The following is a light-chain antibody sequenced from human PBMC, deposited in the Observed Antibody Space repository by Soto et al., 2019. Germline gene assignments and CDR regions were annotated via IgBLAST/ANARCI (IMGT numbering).Light chain of an antibody. Sequence: EIGWTQSPPTLSLSPRERATLSCRASQSVSSYLAWYQQKPGQAPRLLIYDASNRATGIPARFSGSGSGTDFTLTISSLEPEDFAVYYCQQRSNWPRTFGQGTKVDI. J-gene: IGKJ1*01. CDR2: DAS. CDR3: QQRSNWPRT. V-gene: IGKV3-11*01. CDR1: QSVSSY.